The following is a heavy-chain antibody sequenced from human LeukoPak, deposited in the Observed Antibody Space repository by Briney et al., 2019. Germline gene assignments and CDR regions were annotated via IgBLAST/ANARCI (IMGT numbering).Heavy chain of an antibody. CDR1: GGSISSYY. D-gene: IGHD2-15*01. CDR2: IYYSGST. Sequence: SETLSLTCTVSGGSISSYYWSWIRQPPGKRLEWIGYIYYSGSTNYNPSLKSRVTISVDTSKNQFSLKLSSATAADTAVYYCAREPGVRGSFDIWGQGTKVTVSS. CDR3: AREPGVRGSFDI. J-gene: IGHJ3*02. V-gene: IGHV4-59*12.